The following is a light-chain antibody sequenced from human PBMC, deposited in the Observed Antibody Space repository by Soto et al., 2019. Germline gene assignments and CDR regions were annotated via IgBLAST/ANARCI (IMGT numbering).Light chain of an antibody. CDR2: DAS. Sequence: EIVMTQSAATLSVSPGGRAALSCRASQNVYRYLAWYQPKPGQAPRLLIADASNRATGSPARCSGRGSGTDVTLTISSLEPADFAVDDCQHRMNWPWTFGQGTKVDIK. CDR1: QNVYRY. CDR3: QHRMNWPWT. J-gene: IGKJ1*01. V-gene: IGKV3-11*01.